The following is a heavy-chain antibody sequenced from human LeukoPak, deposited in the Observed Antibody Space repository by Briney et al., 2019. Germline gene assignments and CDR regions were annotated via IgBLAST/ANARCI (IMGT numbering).Heavy chain of an antibody. D-gene: IGHD3-10*01. V-gene: IGHV4-31*03. CDR1: VGSIISGGYY. J-gene: IGHJ4*02. Sequence: PSETLSLTCTVSVGSIISGGYYWSWIRQHPGKGLEWIGYIYYRGSTYYNPSLKSRVTISVDTSKNQFSLNLTSVTAADTAVYYCARWVVPGTLDYWGQGTLVTVSS. CDR3: ARWVVPGTLDY. CDR2: IYYRGST.